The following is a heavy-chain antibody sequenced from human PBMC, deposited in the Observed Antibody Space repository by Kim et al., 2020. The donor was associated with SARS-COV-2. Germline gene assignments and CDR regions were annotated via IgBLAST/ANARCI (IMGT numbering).Heavy chain of an antibody. CDR1: GFTFSIYA. J-gene: IGHJ4*02. V-gene: IGHV3-23*01. Sequence: GGSLRLSCAASGFTFSIYAMSWVRQAPGKGLEWVSAISGSGGSTYYADSVKGRFTISRDNSKNTLYLQMNSLRAEDTAVYYCAKDGYSSSWYPSFDYWGQGTLVTVSS. D-gene: IGHD6-13*01. CDR2: ISGSGGST. CDR3: AKDGYSSSWYPSFDY.